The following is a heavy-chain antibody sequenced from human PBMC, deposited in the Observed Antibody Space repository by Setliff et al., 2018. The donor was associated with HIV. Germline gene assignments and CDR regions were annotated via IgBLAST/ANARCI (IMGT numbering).Heavy chain of an antibody. V-gene: IGHV4-59*01. D-gene: IGHD6-19*01. CDR2: IHDSGST. CDR3: AREGSSGWYDY. J-gene: IGHJ4*02. Sequence: SETLSLTCAISGDSIRSNYWNWVRQPPGKGLEWMGYIHDSGSTKYNPSLKSRVTLSVDLSKNQVSLTLSSVSAADTAVYYCAREGSSGWYDYWGQGTLVTVSS. CDR1: GDSIRSNY.